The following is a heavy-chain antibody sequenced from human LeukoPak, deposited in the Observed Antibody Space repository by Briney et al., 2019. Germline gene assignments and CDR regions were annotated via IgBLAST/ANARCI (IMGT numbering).Heavy chain of an antibody. D-gene: IGHD4-17*01. CDR3: ARSYYGDYDY. CDR2: ITSDVSST. CDR1: GFTFSSYW. J-gene: IGHJ4*02. V-gene: IGHV3-74*01. Sequence: GGSLRLSCAASGFTFSSYWVHWVRQAPGKGLVCVSRITSDVSSTSYADSVKVRFTISRDNAKNTLYLQMNSLRAEDTAVYYCARSYYGDYDYWGQGTLVTVSS.